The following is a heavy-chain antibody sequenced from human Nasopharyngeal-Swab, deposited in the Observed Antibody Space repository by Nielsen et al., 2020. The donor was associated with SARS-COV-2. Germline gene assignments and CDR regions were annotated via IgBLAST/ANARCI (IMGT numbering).Heavy chain of an antibody. CDR2: ISSSSSYI. V-gene: IGHV3-21*01. J-gene: IGHJ4*02. CDR3: ARTRPPYGDYVDFDY. D-gene: IGHD4-17*01. Sequence: GGSLRLSCAASGFTFSSYSMNWVRQAPGKGLEWVSSISSSSSYIYYADSVKGRFTISRDNAKNSLYLQMNSLRAEDTAVYYCARTRPPYGDYVDFDYWGQGTLVTVSS. CDR1: GFTFSSYS.